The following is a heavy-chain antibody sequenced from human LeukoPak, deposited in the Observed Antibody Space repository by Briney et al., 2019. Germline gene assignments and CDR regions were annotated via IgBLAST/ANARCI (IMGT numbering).Heavy chain of an antibody. D-gene: IGHD1-20*01. J-gene: IGHJ6*03. CDR3: AKLDNWNPPFYMDV. Sequence: GGSLRLSCADSGFTFSTYWMSWVRQAPGKGLEWVSAISGSGGSTYYADSVKGRFTISRDNSKNTLYLQMNSLRAEDTAVYYCAKLDNWNPPFYMDVWGKGTTVTVSS. CDR2: ISGSGGST. CDR1: GFTFSTYW. V-gene: IGHV3-23*01.